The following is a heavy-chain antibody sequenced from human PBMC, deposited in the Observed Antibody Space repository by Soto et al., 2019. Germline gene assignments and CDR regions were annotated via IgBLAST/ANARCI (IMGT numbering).Heavy chain of an antibody. D-gene: IGHD3-3*01. CDR3: AARKSAYRHFDY. J-gene: IGHJ4*02. CDR1: GGSISSGDYH. V-gene: IGHV4-30-4*01. Sequence: PSETLSLTCTVSGGSISSGDYHWSWIRQPPGKGLEWIGYIHYSGSTYYNPSLKSRVTISVDTSKNQFSLKLSSVTAADTAVYYCAARKSAYRHFDYWGQGTLVTVSS. CDR2: IHYSGST.